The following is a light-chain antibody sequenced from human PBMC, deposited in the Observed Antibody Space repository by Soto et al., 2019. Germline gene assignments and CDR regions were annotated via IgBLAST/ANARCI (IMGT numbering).Light chain of an antibody. CDR1: QSVSSN. CDR2: GAS. J-gene: IGKJ1*01. CDR3: QQRSNWPWT. V-gene: IGKV3-11*01. Sequence: EIVMTQSPATLCVSPGERATLSCRASQSVSSNLAWYQQKPGQAPRLLIYGASNRATGIPARFSGSGSGTDFTLTISSLEPEDFAVYYCQQRSNWPWTFGQGTKVDIK.